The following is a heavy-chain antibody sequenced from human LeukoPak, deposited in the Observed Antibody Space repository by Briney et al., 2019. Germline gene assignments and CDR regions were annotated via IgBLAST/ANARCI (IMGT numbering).Heavy chain of an antibody. D-gene: IGHD3-10*01. CDR2: ISWNSGSI. V-gene: IGHV3-9*01. CDR1: GFTFDDYA. CDR3: AKATITMVRGVPFDY. Sequence: GGSLRLSCAASGFTFDDYAMHWVRQAPGKGLEWVSGISWNSGSIGYADSVKGRFTISRDNAKNSLYLQMNSLRAEDTALYYCAKATITMVRGVPFDYWSQGTLVTVSS. J-gene: IGHJ4*02.